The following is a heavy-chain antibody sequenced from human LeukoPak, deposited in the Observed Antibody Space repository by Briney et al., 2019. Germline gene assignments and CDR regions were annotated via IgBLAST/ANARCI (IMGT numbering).Heavy chain of an antibody. J-gene: IGHJ4*02. CDR1: GFSFSDYY. D-gene: IGHD3-22*01. CDR3: ARAPGDGWLVFDY. V-gene: IGHV3-11*01. CDR2: ISSSGSTI. Sequence: GGSLGLSCAASGFSFSDYYMSWIRQAPGKGLEWVSYISSSGSTIYCADSVKGRFTISRDNAKNSLYLQMNSLRAEDTAVYYCARAPGDGWLVFDYWGQGTLVTVSS.